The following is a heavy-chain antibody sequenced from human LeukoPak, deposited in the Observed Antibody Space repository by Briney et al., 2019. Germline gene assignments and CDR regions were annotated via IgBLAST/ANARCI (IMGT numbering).Heavy chain of an antibody. V-gene: IGHV3-9*01. CDR2: ISWNSGSI. CDR3: ASDFLYYYDSSGYYYVDAFDI. J-gene: IGHJ3*02. D-gene: IGHD3-22*01. Sequence: GGSLRLSCAASGFTFDDYAMHWVRQAPGKGLEWVSGISWNSGSIGYADSVKGRFTISRDNAKNSLYLQMNSLRAEDTAVYYCASDFLYYYDSSGYYYVDAFDIWGQGTMVTVSS. CDR1: GFTFDDYA.